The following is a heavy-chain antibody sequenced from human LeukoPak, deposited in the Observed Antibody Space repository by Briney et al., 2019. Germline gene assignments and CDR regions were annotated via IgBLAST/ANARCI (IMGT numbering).Heavy chain of an antibody. CDR2: IYHSGST. CDR1: GGSISSGGYS. CDR3: ARASGHSDY. D-gene: IGHD6-25*01. Sequence: SQTLSLTCAVSGGSISSGGYSWSWIRQPPGKGLEWIGYIYHSGSTYYNPSLKSRVTISVDRSKNQFSLKLSSVTAADTAVYYCARASGHSDYWGQGTLVTVSS. J-gene: IGHJ4*02. V-gene: IGHV4-30-2*01.